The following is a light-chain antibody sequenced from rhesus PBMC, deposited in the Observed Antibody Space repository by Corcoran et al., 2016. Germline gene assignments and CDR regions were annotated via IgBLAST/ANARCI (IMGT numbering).Light chain of an antibody. CDR2: YAS. Sequence: SPKPLIKYASQSISGVPSRFSGSGSGTDFTLTINSLEAEDAATYYCQQSSSFPFTFGPGTKLDIK. CDR3: QQSSSFPFT. J-gene: IGKJ3*01. V-gene: IGKV6-55*01.